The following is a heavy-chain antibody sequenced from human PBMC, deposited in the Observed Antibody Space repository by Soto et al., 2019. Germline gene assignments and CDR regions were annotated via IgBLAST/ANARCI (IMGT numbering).Heavy chain of an antibody. J-gene: IGHJ4*02. CDR1: GGSISSTTYY. V-gene: IGHV4-39*01. D-gene: IGHD2-15*01. Sequence: QLQLQESGPGLVKPSETLSLTCTVSGGSISSTTYYWGWIRQPPGKGLEWIGSIYYGGTTYYNSSLKSRVTISVDTSMNQFSLQLSSVTAADTAVYYCARSISIIVVVPHRFYFDYWGQGALVTVSS. CDR3: ARSISIIVVVPHRFYFDY. CDR2: IYYGGTT.